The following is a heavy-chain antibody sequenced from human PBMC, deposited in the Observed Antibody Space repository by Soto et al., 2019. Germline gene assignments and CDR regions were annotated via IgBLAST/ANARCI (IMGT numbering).Heavy chain of an antibody. V-gene: IGHV1-69*13. CDR2: IIPIFGTA. J-gene: IGHJ4*02. CDR1: GGTFSSYA. D-gene: IGHD5-12*01. CDR3: ARDQRTRWLQLLY. Sequence: GAAVKVSCKASGGTFSSYAISWVRQAPGQGLEWMGGIIPIFGTANYAQKFQGRVTITADESTSAAYMELSSLRSEDTAVYYCARDQRTRWLQLLYWGQGTLVTVSS.